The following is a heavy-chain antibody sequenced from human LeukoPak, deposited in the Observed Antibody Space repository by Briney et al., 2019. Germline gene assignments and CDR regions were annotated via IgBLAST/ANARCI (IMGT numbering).Heavy chain of an antibody. Sequence: SETLSLTCTVSAAPITSYYWSWIRQPPGKGLEWIGYIYYSGSTNYNPSLKSRVAISVDTSKNQFSLKLSSVTAADTAVYYCASFPMGITMVRGVIMGNYFDYWGQGTLVTVSS. D-gene: IGHD3-10*01. CDR1: AAPITSYY. J-gene: IGHJ4*02. CDR3: ASFPMGITMVRGVIMGNYFDY. CDR2: IYYSGST. V-gene: IGHV4-59*12.